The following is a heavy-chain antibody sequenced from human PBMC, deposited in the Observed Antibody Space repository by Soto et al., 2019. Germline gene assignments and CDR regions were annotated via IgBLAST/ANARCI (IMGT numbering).Heavy chain of an antibody. J-gene: IGHJ3*02. V-gene: IGHV1-46*01. Sequence: SVKPCSEECGYAYACSYLRSLHQAPGQGLEWMGIINPSGGSTSYAQKFQGRVTMTRDTSTSTVYMELSSLRSEDTAVYYCAAEPDYHILAGQQGRGYAFEIWGKGTMVTVSS. CDR1: GYAYACSY. CDR2: INPSGGST. CDR3: AAEPDYHILAGQQGRGYAFEI. D-gene: IGHD3-9*01.